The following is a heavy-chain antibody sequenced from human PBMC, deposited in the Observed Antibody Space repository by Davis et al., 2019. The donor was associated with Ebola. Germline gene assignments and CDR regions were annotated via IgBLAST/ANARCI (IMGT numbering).Heavy chain of an antibody. CDR2: IRSKVYREAT. CDR1: GFTFGDYA. D-gene: IGHD4-11*01. Sequence: GGSLRLSCTTSGFTFGDYAMIWFRQAPGKGLEWVGLIRSKVYREATEYAASVKGKFTISRDDSKSIAYLQMNSLTTEDTAMYYCSRAEGGSNYVQGGFAYWGQGTLVTVSS. V-gene: IGHV3-49*03. CDR3: SRAEGGSNYVQGGFAY. J-gene: IGHJ4*02.